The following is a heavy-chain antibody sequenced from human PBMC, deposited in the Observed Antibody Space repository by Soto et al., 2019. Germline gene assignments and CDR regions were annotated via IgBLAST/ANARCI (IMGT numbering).Heavy chain of an antibody. V-gene: IGHV1-3*01. D-gene: IGHD2-15*01. Sequence: ASVKLSCKASGYTFTSYARHWVRQAPGQRLEWMGWINAGNGIANYAQKFQGRVTITADKSTSTAYMELSSLRSEDTAVYYCASAAEPYYYYMDVWGEGTTVTVSS. CDR1: GYTFTSYA. CDR3: ASAAEPYYYYMDV. CDR2: INAGNGIA. J-gene: IGHJ6*03.